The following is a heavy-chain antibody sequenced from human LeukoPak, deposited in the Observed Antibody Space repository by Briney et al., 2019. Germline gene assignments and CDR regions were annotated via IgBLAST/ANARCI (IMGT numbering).Heavy chain of an antibody. CDR2: IYYSGST. D-gene: IGHD3-22*01. CDR3: ARGRHDSSGYYY. Sequence: PSQTLSLTCTVSGVSISSGDYYWSWIRQPPGKGLEWIGYIYYSGSTYYNPSLKSRVTISVDTSKNQFSLKLSSVTAADTAVYYCARGRHDSSGYYYWGQGTLVTVSS. J-gene: IGHJ4*02. CDR1: GVSISSGDYY. V-gene: IGHV4-30-4*01.